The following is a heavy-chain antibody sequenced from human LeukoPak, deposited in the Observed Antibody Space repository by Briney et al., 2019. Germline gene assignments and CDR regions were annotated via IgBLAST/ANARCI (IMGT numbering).Heavy chain of an antibody. J-gene: IGHJ3*02. CDR1: GGTFSSYA. Sequence: SVKVSCKASGGTFSSYAISWVRQAPGQGLEWMGGIIPIFGAANYAQKFQGRVTITADESTSTAYMELSSLRSEGTAVYYCARAAAGTFDAFDIWGQGTMVTVSS. CDR3: ARAAAGTFDAFDI. CDR2: IIPIFGAA. D-gene: IGHD6-13*01. V-gene: IGHV1-69*13.